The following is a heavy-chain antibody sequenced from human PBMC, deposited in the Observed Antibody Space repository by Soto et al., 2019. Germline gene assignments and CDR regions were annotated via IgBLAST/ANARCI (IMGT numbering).Heavy chain of an antibody. J-gene: IGHJ6*03. Sequence: ASVKVSCKASGYTFTSYGISWVRQAPGQGLEWMGWISAYNGNTNYAQKLQGRVTMTTDTSTSTAYMELRSLRSDDTAVYYCARALWFGELRVPQYYYYYMDVWGKGTTVTVSS. CDR3: ARALWFGELRVPQYYYYYMDV. CDR2: ISAYNGNT. V-gene: IGHV1-18*01. CDR1: GYTFTSYG. D-gene: IGHD3-10*01.